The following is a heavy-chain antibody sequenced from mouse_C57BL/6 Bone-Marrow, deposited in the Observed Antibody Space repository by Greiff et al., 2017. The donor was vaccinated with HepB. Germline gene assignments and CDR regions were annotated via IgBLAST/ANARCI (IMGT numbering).Heavy chain of an antibody. CDR3: VREDGDDGYYLAWFAY. D-gene: IGHD2-3*01. V-gene: IGHV10-3*01. Sequence: EVQLVESGGGLVQPKGSLKLSCAASGFTFNTYAMHWVRQAPGKGLEWVARIRSKSSNYATYYADSVKDRFTISRDDSQSMLYLQMNNLKTEDTAMYYCVREDGDDGYYLAWFAYWGQGTLVTVSA. CDR1: GFTFNTYA. J-gene: IGHJ3*01. CDR2: IRSKSSNYAT.